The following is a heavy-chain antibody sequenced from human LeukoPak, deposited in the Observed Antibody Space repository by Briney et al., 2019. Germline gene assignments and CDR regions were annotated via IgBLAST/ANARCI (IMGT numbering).Heavy chain of an antibody. Sequence: ASVKVSCKTSGYTFTTYGISWVRQAPGQGLEWMGGISGYSGNTNYAQKLQGRVTITTDTSTSTDYIDLRSLGSDDTAVYYCARGGLGILGDSESDYWGQGTMVTVSS. CDR3: ARGGLGILGDSESDY. D-gene: IGHD1-26*01. V-gene: IGHV1-18*01. CDR1: GYTFTTYG. CDR2: ISGYSGNT. J-gene: IGHJ4*02.